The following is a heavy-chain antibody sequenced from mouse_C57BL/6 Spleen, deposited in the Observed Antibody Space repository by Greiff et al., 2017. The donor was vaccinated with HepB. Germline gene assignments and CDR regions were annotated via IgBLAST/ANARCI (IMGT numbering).Heavy chain of an antibody. J-gene: IGHJ1*03. CDR1: GFTFSDYY. V-gene: IGHV5-16*01. CDR3: EREGDDGSSYVGYFDV. D-gene: IGHD1-1*01. CDR2: INYDGSST. Sequence: EVKLMESEGGLVQPGSSMKLSCTASGFTFSDYYMAWVRQVPEKGLEWVANINYDGSSTYYLDSLKSRFIISRDNAKNILYLQMSSLKSEDTATYYCEREGDDGSSYVGYFDVWGTGTTVTVSS.